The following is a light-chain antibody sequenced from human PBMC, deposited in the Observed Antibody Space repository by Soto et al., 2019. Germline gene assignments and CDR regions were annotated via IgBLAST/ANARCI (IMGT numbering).Light chain of an antibody. CDR2: GAS. Sequence: LTHSPCSLSAFVGDRVTITCRASQGVTNALTWYQQKPGQAPRLLIFGASKRATGIPDTFSGSGSGRDFKLTISGLEPEDFAVYYSQQYGSSPLISFGQGTDWRL. J-gene: IGKJ5*01. V-gene: IGKV3-20*01. CDR1: QGVTNA. CDR3: QQYGSSPLIS.